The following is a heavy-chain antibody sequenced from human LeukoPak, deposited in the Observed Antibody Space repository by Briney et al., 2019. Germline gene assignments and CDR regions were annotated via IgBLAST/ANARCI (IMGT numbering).Heavy chain of an antibody. J-gene: IGHJ4*02. CDR2: IYYSGST. CDR1: GGSISSGGYS. V-gene: IGHV4-30-4*07. Sequence: PSETLSLTCAVSGGSISSGGYSWSWIRQPPGKGLEWIGYIYYSGSTYYNPSLKSRVTISVDTSKNQFSLKLSSVTAADTAVYYCAWGSSGSYRPVIYFDYWGQGTLVTVSS. CDR3: AWGSSGSYRPVIYFDY. D-gene: IGHD1-26*01.